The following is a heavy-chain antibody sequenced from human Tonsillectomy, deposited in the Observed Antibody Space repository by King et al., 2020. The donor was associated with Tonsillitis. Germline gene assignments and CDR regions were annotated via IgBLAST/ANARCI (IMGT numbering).Heavy chain of an antibody. CDR3: AKVGALRIDSSFDY. J-gene: IGHJ4*02. Sequence: VQLQESGGGLVQPGGSLRLSCAASGFTFSSYAMSWVRQAPGKGLEWVSAISGSGGRTYYADSVKGRFTISRDNSKNTLYLQMNSLRTEDTAVYYCAKVGALRIDSSFDYWGQGTLVTVSS. V-gene: IGHV3-23*01. CDR2: ISGSGGRT. D-gene: IGHD3-16*01. CDR1: GFTFSSYA.